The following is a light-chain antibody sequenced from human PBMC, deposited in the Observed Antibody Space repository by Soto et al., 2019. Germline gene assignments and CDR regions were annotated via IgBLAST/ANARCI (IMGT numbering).Light chain of an antibody. Sequence: QSVLTQPPSASGTPGQRITISCSGSSSNIGSNTVNWYQQFPGTAPKLLMHSNNLRPSGVPDRFSGSKSGTSAFLAVSGLQSADEADYYCTSWDDTLDVVAFGGGTKLTVL. CDR3: TSWDDTLDVVA. J-gene: IGLJ2*01. CDR1: SSNIGSNT. V-gene: IGLV1-44*01. CDR2: SNN.